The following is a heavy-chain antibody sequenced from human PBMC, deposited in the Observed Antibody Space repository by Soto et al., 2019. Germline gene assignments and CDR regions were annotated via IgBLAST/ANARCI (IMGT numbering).Heavy chain of an antibody. Sequence: LRLSCAASGFTFDDYAMHWVRQAPGKGLEWVSGISWNGGSIGYADSVKGRFTISRDNAKNSLYLQMNSLRAEDTALYYCAKDRYSNSSPFDYWGQGTLVTVSS. CDR2: ISWNGGSI. V-gene: IGHV3-9*01. J-gene: IGHJ4*02. D-gene: IGHD6-6*01. CDR3: AKDRYSNSSPFDY. CDR1: GFTFDDYA.